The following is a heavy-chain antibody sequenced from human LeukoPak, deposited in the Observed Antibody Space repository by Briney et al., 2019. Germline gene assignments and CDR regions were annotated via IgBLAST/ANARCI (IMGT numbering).Heavy chain of an antibody. CDR1: VFTLSDYY. CDR2: ISDSGGNT. D-gene: IGHD3-10*01. J-gene: IGHJ4*02. CDR3: AKLYGSGTYNNYFHY. V-gene: IGHV3-23*01. Sequence: PGGSLRLSCAASVFTLSDYYMSWIRQAPGKGLKWVSAISDSGGNTYSADSVRGRLTISRDNSRNTLYLQMNTLSPDDTAVYYCAKLYGSGTYNNYFHYWGQGTLVTVSS.